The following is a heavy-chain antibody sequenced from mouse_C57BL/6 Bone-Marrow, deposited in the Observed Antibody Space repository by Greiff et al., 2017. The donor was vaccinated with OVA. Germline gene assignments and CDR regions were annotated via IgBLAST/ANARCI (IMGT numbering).Heavy chain of an antibody. Sequence: EVKLMESGGGLVKPGGFLKLSCAASGFTFSSYAMSWVRQTPEKRLEWVATISDGGSYTYYPDNVKGRFTISRDNAKNNLYLQMSHLKSEDTAMYYCARPLAYWGQGTLVTVSA. J-gene: IGHJ3*01. CDR2: ISDGGSYT. CDR1: GFTFSSYA. V-gene: IGHV5-4*03. CDR3: ARPLAY.